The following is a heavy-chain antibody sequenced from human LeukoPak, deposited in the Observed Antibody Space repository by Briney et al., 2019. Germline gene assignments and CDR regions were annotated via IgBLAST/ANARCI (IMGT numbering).Heavy chain of an antibody. J-gene: IGHJ4*01. Sequence: PGGSLRLSCGASGFTFSYHWMHWVRQVPGKGLVWVSRIDGGGSSTSYADSVKGRFSISRDNAKSTLYLQMGSLRAEDTALYYCARGPGSSGGAYVGDYWGPGTLVTVSS. V-gene: IGHV3-74*01. D-gene: IGHD3-22*01. CDR1: GFTFSYHW. CDR2: IDGGGSST. CDR3: ARGPGSSGGAYVGDY.